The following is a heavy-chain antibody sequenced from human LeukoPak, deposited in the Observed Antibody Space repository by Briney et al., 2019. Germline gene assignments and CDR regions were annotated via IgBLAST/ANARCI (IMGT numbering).Heavy chain of an antibody. CDR2: IIPTLGLA. V-gene: IGHV1-69*04. CDR3: ARIPPYSSGYHLDY. J-gene: IGHJ4*02. Sequence: SVKVSCKASGGSFTSYGLTWVRQAPGQGLEWMGRIIPTLGLANYAQKFQGRVTITADKSTNTAYMELSSLRSEDTAVYYCARIPPYSSGYHLDYWGQGTLVAASS. D-gene: IGHD6-25*01. CDR1: GGSFTSYG.